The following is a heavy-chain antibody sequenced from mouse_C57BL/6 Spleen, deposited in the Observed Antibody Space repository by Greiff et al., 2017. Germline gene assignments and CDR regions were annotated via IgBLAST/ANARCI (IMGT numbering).Heavy chain of an antibody. CDR3: ANLSWAYWYFDV. D-gene: IGHD1-1*01. Sequence: EVKLVESGGGLVKPGGSLKLSCAASGFTFSDYGMHWVRQAPEKGLEWVAYISSGSSTIYYADTVKGRFTISRDNAKNTLFLQMTSLRSEDTAMYYCANLSWAYWYFDVWGTGTTVTVSS. J-gene: IGHJ1*03. CDR1: GFTFSDYG. CDR2: ISSGSSTI. V-gene: IGHV5-17*01.